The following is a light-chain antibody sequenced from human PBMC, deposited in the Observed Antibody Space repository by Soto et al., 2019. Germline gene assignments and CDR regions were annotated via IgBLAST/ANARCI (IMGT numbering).Light chain of an antibody. CDR2: DAS. J-gene: IGKJ5*01. CDR1: QSVSSY. V-gene: IGKV3D-15*01. CDR3: QQYNNWPIT. Sequence: TQSPGTLSFSPGERANLSCRASQSVSSYLAWYQQKPGQAPRLLIYDASTRATGTPARFSGSGSGTKFTLSISSLQSEDFAVYYCQQYNNWPITFGQGTRLEIK.